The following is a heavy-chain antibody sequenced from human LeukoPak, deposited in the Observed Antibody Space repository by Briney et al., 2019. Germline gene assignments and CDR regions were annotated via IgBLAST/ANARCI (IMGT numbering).Heavy chain of an antibody. Sequence: AGGSLRLSCVASGFTFTNFGMMWVRQAPGKGLVWVSYINSDGRSTTYADSVKGRFTISRDNAKNTLYLQMNSLRAEDTAIYHCTRNYNGMSYWGQGALVIVSS. D-gene: IGHD1-26*01. CDR1: GFTFTNFG. J-gene: IGHJ4*02. CDR3: TRNYNGMSY. V-gene: IGHV3-74*01. CDR2: INSDGRST.